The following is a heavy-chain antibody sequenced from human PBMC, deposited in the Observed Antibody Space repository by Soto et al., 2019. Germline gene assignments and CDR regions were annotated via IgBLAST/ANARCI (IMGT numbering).Heavy chain of an antibody. J-gene: IGHJ6*02. D-gene: IGHD1-26*01. CDR2: IYTSGTT. CDR3: AREGASGFGMDV. Sequence: QVQLQESGPGLVKPSETLSLTCNVSGGSIRSNYWSWIRQPAGKALEWIGRIYTSGTTNYNPSLKRRATMLVDTSKNQCSLILSSVTAADTAVYYCAREGASGFGMDVWGQGTTVTVSS. CDR1: GGSIRSNY. V-gene: IGHV4-4*07.